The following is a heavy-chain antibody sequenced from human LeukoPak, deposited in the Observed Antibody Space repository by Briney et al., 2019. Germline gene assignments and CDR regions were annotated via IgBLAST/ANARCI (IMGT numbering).Heavy chain of an antibody. CDR3: ARDRSISGVVTLDY. D-gene: IGHD3-3*01. CDR2: IKQDESEK. V-gene: IGHV3-7*01. Sequence: GGSLRLSCAASGFMFSNSWMTWVRQAPGKGLEWVANIKQDESEKYYVDSVKGRFTISRDNAKNSVYLQMNSLRAEDTAVYYCARDRSISGVVTLDYWGQGTLVTVSS. J-gene: IGHJ4*02. CDR1: GFMFSNSW.